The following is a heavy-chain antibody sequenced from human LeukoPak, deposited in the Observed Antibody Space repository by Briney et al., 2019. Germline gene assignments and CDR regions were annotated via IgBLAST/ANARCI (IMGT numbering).Heavy chain of an antibody. CDR3: ARDSRTERPWYFDL. CDR2: MSSSGST. Sequence: PSETLSLTCTVSGASISLYYWSWIRQPAGKGLEWIGRMSSSGSTNYNPSRKSRVTMSVDTSKNQFSLDLSSVTAADTAVYYCARDSRTERPWYFDLWGRGTLVTVSS. CDR1: GASISLYY. J-gene: IGHJ2*01. V-gene: IGHV4-4*07. D-gene: IGHD3/OR15-3a*01.